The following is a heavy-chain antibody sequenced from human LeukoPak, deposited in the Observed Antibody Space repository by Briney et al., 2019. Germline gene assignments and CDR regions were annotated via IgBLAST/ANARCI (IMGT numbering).Heavy chain of an antibody. Sequence: GASVKVSCKASGYTFSSYDINWVRQATGQGLEWMGWMNPNSGDRGYAQKFQGRVTITRNTSISTAYMELSSLRSEDTAVYYCARGRRQQLFNYWGQGTLVTVSS. J-gene: IGHJ4*02. CDR3: ARGRRQQLFNY. V-gene: IGHV1-8*03. CDR1: GYTFSSYD. CDR2: MNPNSGDR. D-gene: IGHD6-13*01.